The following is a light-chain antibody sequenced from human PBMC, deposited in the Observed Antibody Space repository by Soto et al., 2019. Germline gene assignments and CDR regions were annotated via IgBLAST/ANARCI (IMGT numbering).Light chain of an antibody. Sequence: DIVMTQSPDSLAVSLGERATINCKSSQSVLHSSNNKNYLAWYQQKPGQPPKLLIYWASTRESGVPDRFSGSGSGTDVTLAISSLRAEDVAVYYCQQYYSAPITFGPGTKVDIK. CDR1: QSVLHSSNNKNY. CDR3: QQYYSAPIT. CDR2: WAS. V-gene: IGKV4-1*01. J-gene: IGKJ3*01.